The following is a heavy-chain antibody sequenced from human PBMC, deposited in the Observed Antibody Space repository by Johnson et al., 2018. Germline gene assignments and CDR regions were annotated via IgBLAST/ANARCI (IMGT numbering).Heavy chain of an antibody. V-gene: IGHV3-30*18. J-gene: IGHJ6*03. Sequence: VRLVESGGGVVEHGRSLRLCCATSGFTFSVYGMHWVRQAPGKGLEWVAVISEDGSNKYYADSVKGRFTISRDNSKHTLYLQMNNLGAEDKAVYYCRKELEVVGYYYYYMDVWGKGTTVTVSS. CDR2: ISEDGSNK. CDR1: GFTFSVYG. D-gene: IGHD3-16*02. CDR3: RKELEVVGYYYYYMDV.